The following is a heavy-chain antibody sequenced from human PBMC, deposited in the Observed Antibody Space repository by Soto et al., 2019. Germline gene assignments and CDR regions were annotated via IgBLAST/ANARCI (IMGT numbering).Heavy chain of an antibody. J-gene: IGHJ5*02. CDR1: GFTFSSYA. D-gene: IGHD5-12*01. V-gene: IGHV3-23*01. Sequence: PGGSLRLSCAASGFTFSSYAMSWVRQAPGKGLEWVSAISGSGGSTYYASSVKGRFTISRDNSKNTLYLQRNSLRAEDTAVYYCAGQGARPYNWFDPWGQGTLVTVSS. CDR2: ISGSGGST. CDR3: AGQGARPYNWFDP.